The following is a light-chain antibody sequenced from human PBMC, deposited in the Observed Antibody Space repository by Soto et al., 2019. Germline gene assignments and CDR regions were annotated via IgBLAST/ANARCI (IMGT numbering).Light chain of an antibody. CDR1: SSNIGAGYD. J-gene: IGLJ2*01. CDR3: QSYDDRPSGVV. V-gene: IGLV1-40*01. Sequence: QSVLTQSPSVSGAPGQRVTISCTGSSSNIGAGYDVHWYQQLPGTAPKLLIFGNNNRPSGVPDRFSGSKSGTSASLAITGLQAEDEGDYHCQSYDDRPSGVVFGGGTKVTVL. CDR2: GNN.